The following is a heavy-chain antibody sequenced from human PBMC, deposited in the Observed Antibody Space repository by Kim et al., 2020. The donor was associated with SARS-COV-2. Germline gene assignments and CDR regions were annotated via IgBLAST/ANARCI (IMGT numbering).Heavy chain of an antibody. V-gene: IGHV1-69*13. CDR2: IIPIFGTA. J-gene: IGHJ6*02. CDR3: ARDPLRHDYGDYKSYYYYGRDG. CDR1: GGTFSSYA. D-gene: IGHD4-17*01. Sequence: SVKVSCKASGGTFSSYAISWVRQAPGQGLEWMGGIIPIFGTANYAQKFQGRVTITADESTSTAYMELSSLRSEDTAVYYCARDPLRHDYGDYKSYYYYGRDGWGQGTTVTVSS.